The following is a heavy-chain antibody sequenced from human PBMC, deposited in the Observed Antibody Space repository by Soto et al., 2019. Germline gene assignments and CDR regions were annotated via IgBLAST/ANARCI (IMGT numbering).Heavy chain of an antibody. Sequence: QVQLVQSGGGLVKPGGPLRLSCAATGFTFSDHYISWIRQAPGKGLEWVSYISGSATTIYYADSIKGRFTISRDNAKNSLFLQMTSLRVDDTAVYYCARGRGEFDPWGQGTLLTVSS. J-gene: IGHJ5*02. V-gene: IGHV3-11*01. CDR1: GFTFSDHY. CDR3: ARGRGEFDP. CDR2: ISGSATTI.